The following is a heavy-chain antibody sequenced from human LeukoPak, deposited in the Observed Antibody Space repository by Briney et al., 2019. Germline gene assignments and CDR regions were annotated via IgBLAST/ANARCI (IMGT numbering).Heavy chain of an antibody. D-gene: IGHD3-16*01. Sequence: GGSLRLSCAASGFTFRSYAMNWVRQAPGKGLEWVSAISGSGSATYYADSVKGRFTISRDNSKNTLYLQMNSLRAEDTAVYYCASRRFYSFEHWGQGTLVTVSS. CDR2: ISGSGSAT. V-gene: IGHV3-23*01. J-gene: IGHJ4*02. CDR3: ASRRFYSFEH. CDR1: GFTFRSYA.